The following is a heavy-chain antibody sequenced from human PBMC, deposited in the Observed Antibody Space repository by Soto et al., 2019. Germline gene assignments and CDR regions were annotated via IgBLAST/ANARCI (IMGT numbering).Heavy chain of an antibody. CDR2: ISDNADRI. Sequence: GGSLRLCCAASGFSFSSNSMAWVRQAPGKGLEWVSSISDNADRIFYADSVRGRFTFSRDNSRNKLYLQMNSLRAEDTALYYCVILALGKFDFWGQGNLVTVSS. CDR1: GFSFSSNS. V-gene: IGHV3-23*01. J-gene: IGHJ4*02. CDR3: VILALGKFDF. D-gene: IGHD1-26*01.